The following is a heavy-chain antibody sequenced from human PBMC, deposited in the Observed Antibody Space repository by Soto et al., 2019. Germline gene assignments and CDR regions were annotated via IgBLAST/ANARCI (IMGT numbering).Heavy chain of an antibody. CDR1: GFTFSSYA. V-gene: IGHV3-30-3*01. Sequence: GGSLRLSCAASGFTFSSYAMHWVRQAPGKGLEWVAVISYDGSNKYYADSVKGRYTISRDNSKNTLYLQMNSLRAEDTAVYYCARSSRKYYFDYWGQGTLVTVSS. CDR2: ISYDGSNK. J-gene: IGHJ4*02. CDR3: ARSSRKYYFDY.